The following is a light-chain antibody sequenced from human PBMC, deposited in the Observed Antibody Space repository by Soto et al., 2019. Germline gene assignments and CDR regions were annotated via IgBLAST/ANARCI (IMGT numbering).Light chain of an antibody. V-gene: IGKV3-20*01. CDR3: QQYVSSPRT. J-gene: IGKJ1*01. CDR2: GTS. Sequence: EIVLTQSPGTLSLSPGERATLSCRASQSVSSSYLAWYQQKPGQAPRLLIYGTSSRATGIPDRFSGSESGTDFTLTISSLEPEDFAVYYCQQYVSSPRTFGQGTKVDIK. CDR1: QSVSSSY.